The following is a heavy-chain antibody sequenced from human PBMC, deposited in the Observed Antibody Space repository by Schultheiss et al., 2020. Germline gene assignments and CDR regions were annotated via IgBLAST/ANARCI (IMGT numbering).Heavy chain of an antibody. CDR3: ATSIAAAGDFDY. D-gene: IGHD6-13*01. V-gene: IGHV3-23*01. J-gene: IGHJ4*02. CDR2: ISGDGGST. CDR1: AFTFSTYA. Sequence: GGSLRLSCAASAFTFSTYAMSWVRQAPGKGLEWVSSISGDGGSTYYADSVKGRFTISRDNSKNTLYLQMNSLRAEDTAVYYCATSIAAAGDFDYWGQGTLVTVSS.